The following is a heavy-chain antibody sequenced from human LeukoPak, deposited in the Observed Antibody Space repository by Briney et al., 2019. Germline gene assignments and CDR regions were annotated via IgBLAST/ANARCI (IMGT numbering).Heavy chain of an antibody. D-gene: IGHD2-21*02. V-gene: IGHV4-34*01. CDR2: INHSGST. CDR3: ARRSDCGGDCYSNWFDP. CDR1: GGSFSGYY. J-gene: IGHJ5*02. Sequence: PSETLSLTCAVYGGSFSGYYWSWIRQPPGEGLEWIGEINHSGSTNYNPSLKSRVTISVDTSKNQFSLKLSSVTAADTAVYYCARRSDCGGDCYSNWFDPWGQGTLVTVSS.